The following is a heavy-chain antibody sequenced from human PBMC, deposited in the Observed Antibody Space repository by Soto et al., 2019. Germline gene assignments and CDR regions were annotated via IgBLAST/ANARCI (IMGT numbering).Heavy chain of an antibody. CDR1: GITFSSYA. Sequence: GGSLRLSCAASGITFSSYARSWVRRAPGTGLEWVSGITGNGHSTYYADSVKGRFTISRDNSKNRLDLQMNSLRAEDTAVYYCAKPFSPTPKSDAFDIWGQGTMVTVSS. D-gene: IGHD3-3*02. CDR2: ITGNGHST. J-gene: IGHJ3*02. CDR3: AKPFSPTPKSDAFDI. V-gene: IGHV3-23*01.